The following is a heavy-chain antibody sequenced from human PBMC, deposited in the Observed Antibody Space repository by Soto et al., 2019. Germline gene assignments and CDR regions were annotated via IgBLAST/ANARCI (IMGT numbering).Heavy chain of an antibody. D-gene: IGHD6-6*01. CDR2: IIPIFGTA. Sequence: GASVKVSCKASGGTFSSYARSWVRQAPGQGLEWMGGIIPIFGTANYAQKFQGRVTITADESTSTAYMELSSLRSEDTAVYYCARVGQQLVRASYYFDYWGQGTLVTVSS. J-gene: IGHJ4*02. CDR1: GGTFSSYA. CDR3: ARVGQQLVRASYYFDY. V-gene: IGHV1-69*13.